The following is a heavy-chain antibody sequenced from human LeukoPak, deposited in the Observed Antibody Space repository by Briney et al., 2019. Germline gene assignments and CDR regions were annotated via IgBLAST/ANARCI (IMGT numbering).Heavy chain of an antibody. CDR3: ARQEIGLRSFDP. Sequence: VGQSPGKNLEWLGSIYYTGTTHYNPSLKSRVTISVDTSKNQFSLNLSSVTAADTAVYYCARQEIGLRSFDPWGQGTLVTVSS. D-gene: IGHD3/OR15-3a*01. CDR2: IYYTGTT. V-gene: IGHV4-39*01. J-gene: IGHJ5*02.